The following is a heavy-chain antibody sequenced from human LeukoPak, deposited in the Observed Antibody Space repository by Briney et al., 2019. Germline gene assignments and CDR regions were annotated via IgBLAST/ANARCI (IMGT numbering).Heavy chain of an antibody. CDR1: GFTFSSYS. CDR2: ISSSSSYI. CDR3: ARERKSRLGYCSGGSCDQDY. Sequence: GGSLRLSCAASGFTFSSYSMNWVRQAPGKGLEWVSSISSSSSYIYYADSVKGRFTISRDNAKNSLYLQMNRLRAEDTAVYYCARERKSRLGYCSGGSCDQDYWGQGTLVTVSS. D-gene: IGHD2-15*01. J-gene: IGHJ4*02. V-gene: IGHV3-21*01.